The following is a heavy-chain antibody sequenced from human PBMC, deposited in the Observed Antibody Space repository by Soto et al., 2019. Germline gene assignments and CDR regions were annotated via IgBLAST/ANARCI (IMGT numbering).Heavy chain of an antibody. CDR1: GYTSTGYY. J-gene: IGHJ6*02. V-gene: IGHV1-2*04. CDR2: INPNSGGT. Sequence: ASVKVSCKASGYTSTGYYMHWVRRAPGQGLEWMGWINPNSGGTNYAQKFQGWVTMTRDTSISTAYMELSRLRSDDTAVYYCARAGSSWYYGMDVWGQGTTVTVSS. D-gene: IGHD6-13*01. CDR3: ARAGSSWYYGMDV.